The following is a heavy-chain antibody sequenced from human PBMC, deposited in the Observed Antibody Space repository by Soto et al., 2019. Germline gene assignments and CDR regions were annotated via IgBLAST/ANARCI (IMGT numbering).Heavy chain of an antibody. CDR2: ISNSGTT. CDR1: GASISSYY. D-gene: IGHD3-16*01. CDR3: ARGQGVLGP. Sequence: PSETLSLTCTVSGASISSYYWGWIRQPPGKGLEWIGYISNSGTTNYNPSLNSRVTISVDTSKNHFSLNLSSVTAADTAVYYCARGQGVLGPWGQGTLVTVLL. V-gene: IGHV4-59*08. J-gene: IGHJ5*02.